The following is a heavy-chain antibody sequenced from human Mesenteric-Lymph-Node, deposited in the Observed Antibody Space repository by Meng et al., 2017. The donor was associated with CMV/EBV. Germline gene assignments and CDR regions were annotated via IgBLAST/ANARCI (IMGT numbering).Heavy chain of an antibody. CDR2: IYYSGNT. D-gene: IGHD4-11*01. V-gene: IGHV4-59*01. Sequence: SETLSLTCTVSGGSIDSYYWSWIRQPPGKGLEWIGYIYYSGNTNYNPSLKSRVTISLNTSKNQFSLNLSSVTAADTAVYYCARVDIMTTFLLDLWGQGTLVTVSS. J-gene: IGHJ5*02. CDR3: ARVDIMTTFLLDL. CDR1: GGSIDSYY.